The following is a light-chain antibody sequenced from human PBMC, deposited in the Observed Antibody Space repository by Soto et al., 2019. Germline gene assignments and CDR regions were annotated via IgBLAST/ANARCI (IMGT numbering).Light chain of an antibody. CDR1: QSLSSW. Sequence: DIQMTQSPSTLSASVGDRVTITCRASQSLSSWLAWYQQKPGKAPKLLIYKASSLQSGVPSRFSGTGSGTEFTLTITSLQPDDFATYYCQQYNGFPRTFGQGTKVESK. J-gene: IGKJ1*01. V-gene: IGKV1-5*03. CDR3: QQYNGFPRT. CDR2: KAS.